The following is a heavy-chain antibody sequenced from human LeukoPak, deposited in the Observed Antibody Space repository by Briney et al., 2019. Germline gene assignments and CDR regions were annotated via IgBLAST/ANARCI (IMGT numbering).Heavy chain of an antibody. CDR1: GFTFDAYA. CDR2: ISWNSGYI. J-gene: IGHJ4*02. D-gene: IGHD6-19*01. V-gene: IGHV3-9*01. CDR3: AKVRGTYSSGYYFDS. Sequence: GRSLRLSCAASGFTFDAYAMHWVRQAPGKGLEWLSIISWNSGYIDYADSVKGRFTISSDNAKNSLFLQMDSLRTEDTAFYYCAKVRGTYSSGYYFDSWGQGTLVTVSS.